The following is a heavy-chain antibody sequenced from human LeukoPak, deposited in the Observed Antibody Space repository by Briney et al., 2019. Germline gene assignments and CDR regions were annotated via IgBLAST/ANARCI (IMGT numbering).Heavy chain of an antibody. J-gene: IGHJ4*02. CDR3: ARGSAVAGTDY. V-gene: IGHV3-21*01. CDR1: GFTFSSYS. Sequence: GGSLRLSCAASGFTFSSYSMNWVRQAPGKGLEWVSSISSSSSYIYYADSVKGRFAISRDNAKNSLYLQMNSLRAEDTAVYYCARGSAVAGTDYWGQGTLVTVSS. D-gene: IGHD6-19*01. CDR2: ISSSSSYI.